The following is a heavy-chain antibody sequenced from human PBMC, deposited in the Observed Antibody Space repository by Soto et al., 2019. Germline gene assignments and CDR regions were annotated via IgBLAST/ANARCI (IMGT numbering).Heavy chain of an antibody. CDR3: AKGPSIVLVPAAMNYYYGMDV. D-gene: IGHD2-2*01. J-gene: IGHJ6*02. CDR2: ISYDGSNK. V-gene: IGHV3-30*18. Sequence: QVQLVESGGGVVQPGRSLRLSCAASGFTFSSYGMHWVRQAPGEGLEWVALISYDGSNKYYADSVKGRFTISRDYSKNTLSLQMNSLRAEDSAVSYCAKGPSIVLVPAAMNYYYGMDVWGQGTTVTVSS. CDR1: GFTFSSYG.